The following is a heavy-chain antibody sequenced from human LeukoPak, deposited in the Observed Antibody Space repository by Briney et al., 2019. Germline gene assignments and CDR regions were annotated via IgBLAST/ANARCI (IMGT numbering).Heavy chain of an antibody. V-gene: IGHV4-59*01. CDR1: GGSISSYY. D-gene: IGHD2-8*01. J-gene: IGHJ5*02. CDR2: IYYSGST. Sequence: SETLSLTCTVSGGSISSYYWSWIRQPPGKGLEWIGYIYYSGSTNYNPSLKSRVTISVDTSKNQFSLKLSSVTAADTAVYYCAREYCSNGVCSYNWFDPWGQGTLVTVSS. CDR3: AREYCSNGVCSYNWFDP.